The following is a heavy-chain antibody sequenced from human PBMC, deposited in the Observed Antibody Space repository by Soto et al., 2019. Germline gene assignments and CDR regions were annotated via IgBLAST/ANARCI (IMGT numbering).Heavy chain of an antibody. J-gene: IGHJ6*02. D-gene: IGHD2-2*01. V-gene: IGHV4-30-4*01. CDR2: IYYSWIT. CDR1: GASIRSGDYC. Sequence: TLSLTCTVSGASIRSGDYCGSWIRQPPGKGLEWIGYIYYSWITYYNPSLKSRVTVSVDTSKNQFSLKLSSVTAADTAVYSCARVGGTRAYYYYYGRDVWGQGTKGTVSS. CDR3: ARVGGTRAYYYYYGRDV.